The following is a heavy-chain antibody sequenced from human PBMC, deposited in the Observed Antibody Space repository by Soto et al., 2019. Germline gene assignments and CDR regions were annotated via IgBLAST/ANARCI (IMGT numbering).Heavy chain of an antibody. CDR2: ISGSVGST. CDR3: AKDSNYDFWSGYYTENWFEP. CDR1: GFTFSSYA. D-gene: IGHD3-3*01. J-gene: IGHJ5*02. Sequence: GGSLRLSCAASGFTFSSYAMSWVRQAPGKGLEWVSAISGSVGSTYYADSVKGRFTISRDNSKNTLYLQMNSLRAEDTAVYYCAKDSNYDFWSGYYTENWFEPWGQGTLVTVSS. V-gene: IGHV3-23*01.